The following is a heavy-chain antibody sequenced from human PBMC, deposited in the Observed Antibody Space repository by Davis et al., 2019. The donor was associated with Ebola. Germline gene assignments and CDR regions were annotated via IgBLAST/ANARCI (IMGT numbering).Heavy chain of an antibody. CDR3: ARQIGFGELLFRWFDP. CDR1: GGSVSNYY. V-gene: IGHV4-59*08. Sequence: MPSETLSLTCAVSGGSVSNYYWSWIRQPPGKGLEWIGYIYYRGSTNYNPSLKSRVTISVDTSKNQFSLKLSSVTAADTAVYYCARQIGFGELLFRWFDPWGQGTLVTVSS. J-gene: IGHJ5*02. D-gene: IGHD3-10*01. CDR2: IYYRGST.